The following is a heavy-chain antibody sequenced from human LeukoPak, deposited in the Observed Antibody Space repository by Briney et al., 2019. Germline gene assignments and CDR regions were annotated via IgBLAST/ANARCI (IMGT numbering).Heavy chain of an antibody. CDR2: FSHTGSP. J-gene: IGHJ4*02. V-gene: IGHV4-34*01. Sequence: PSETLSLTCGVYGGSFSGYYWSWIRQPPGKGLEWIGEFSHTGSPIYNPSLKSRVNISIDTSKNQFSLRLTSVTAADTAVYFCASSGWYSYFDYWGQGTLVTVSS. D-gene: IGHD6-19*01. CDR3: ASSGWYSYFDY. CDR1: GGSFSGYY.